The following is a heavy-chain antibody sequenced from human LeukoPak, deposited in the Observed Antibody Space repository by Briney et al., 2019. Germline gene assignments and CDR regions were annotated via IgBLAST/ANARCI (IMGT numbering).Heavy chain of an antibody. CDR2: INPKTGGT. D-gene: IGHD5-12*01. V-gene: IGHV1-2*02. J-gene: IGHJ4*02. CDR1: GYTFSDYY. Sequence: ASVKVSCKAFGYTFSDYYIHWVRQAPGQGLEWVGWINPKTGGTDYAQRFQGSVTMTRDTSINTAYMELNRLKFDDTAVFYCARARGLIYSDYDLFDYWGQGTLVTVSS. CDR3: ARARGLIYSDYDLFDY.